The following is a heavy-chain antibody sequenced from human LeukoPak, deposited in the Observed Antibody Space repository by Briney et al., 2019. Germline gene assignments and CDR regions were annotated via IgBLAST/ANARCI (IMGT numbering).Heavy chain of an antibody. J-gene: IGHJ4*02. CDR2: ISYSGST. Sequence: SETLSLTCTVSGGSISSSSYYWGWVRQPPGKGLEWIGSISYSGSTYYNPSLKSRVTKSVDTSKNQFSLKLTSVTAADTAVYYCASRSYTSGWSHWGQGTLVTVSS. CDR3: ASRSYTSGWSH. V-gene: IGHV4-39*01. D-gene: IGHD6-19*01. CDR1: GGSISSSSYY.